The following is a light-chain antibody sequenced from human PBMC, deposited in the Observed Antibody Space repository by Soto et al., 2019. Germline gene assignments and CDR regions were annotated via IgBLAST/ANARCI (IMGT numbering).Light chain of an antibody. V-gene: IGKV1-39*01. CDR2: ATS. J-gene: IGKJ1*01. CDR3: QQSSSSPTWT. CDR1: QSIATY. Sequence: DIQMTQSPSSLSASVGDRVTITCRASQSIATYLNWYQHKPGKAPHLLIYATSILQSGVPSRFSGSGSGTDFTLTISGLQPEDFATYYCQQSSSSPTWTFGQGTKVDNK.